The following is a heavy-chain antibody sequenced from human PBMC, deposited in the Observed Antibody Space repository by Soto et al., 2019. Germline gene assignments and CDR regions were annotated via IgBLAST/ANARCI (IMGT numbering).Heavy chain of an antibody. J-gene: IGHJ5*02. CDR1: GGSVSNYY. D-gene: IGHD3-22*01. V-gene: IGHV4-59*02. CDR2: IYYSETT. CDR3: ARSSDYKSRWFDP. Sequence: PSETLSLTCTVSGGSVSNYYLSWLRHLPGQGLEWIGYIYYSETTNYNPSLKSRVTISVDTSKNQLSLKLRSVTAADTAVYYCARSSDYKSRWFDPWGQGTLVTVSS.